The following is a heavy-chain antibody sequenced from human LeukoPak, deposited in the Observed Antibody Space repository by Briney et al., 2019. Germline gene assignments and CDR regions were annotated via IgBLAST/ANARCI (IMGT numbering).Heavy chain of an antibody. CDR1: GGSISSYY. CDR2: IYYSGST. Sequence: SETLSLTCTVSGGSISSYYWSWIRQPPGKGLEWIGYIYYSGSTNYNPSLKSRVTISVDTSKNQFSLKLSSVTAADTAVYYCAREEAGKGVDYWGQGTLVTVSS. D-gene: IGHD6-13*01. V-gene: IGHV4-59*01. J-gene: IGHJ4*02. CDR3: AREEAGKGVDY.